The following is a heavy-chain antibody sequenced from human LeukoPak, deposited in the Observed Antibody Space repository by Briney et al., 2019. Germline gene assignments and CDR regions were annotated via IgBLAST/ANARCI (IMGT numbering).Heavy chain of an antibody. Sequence: ASVKDSCKASGGTFGSYAISWVRQAPGQGLEWMGGIIPIFGTANYAQKFQGRVTITADESTSTAYMELSSLRSEDTAVYYCARDLDDSYTNYYGMDVWGQGTTVTVSS. J-gene: IGHJ6*02. CDR2: IIPIFGTA. CDR3: ARDLDDSYTNYYGMDV. CDR1: GGTFGSYA. V-gene: IGHV1-69*01. D-gene: IGHD3-16*02.